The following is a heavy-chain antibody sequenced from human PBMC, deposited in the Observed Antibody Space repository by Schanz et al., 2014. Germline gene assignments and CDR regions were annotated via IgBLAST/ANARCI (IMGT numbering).Heavy chain of an antibody. Sequence: QVQLVESGGGVVQPGRSLRISCAASGFTFSDYYMTWIRQAPGKGLEWVSDISDSGDSTHYADSVKGRFTISRDNAKISLFLQMNSLSAEDTAVYYCAKVAPAATYLDSWGLGTLVTVSS. CDR3: AKVAPAATYLDS. CDR1: GFTFSDYY. D-gene: IGHD2-2*01. V-gene: IGHV3-11*01. J-gene: IGHJ4*02. CDR2: ISDSGDST.